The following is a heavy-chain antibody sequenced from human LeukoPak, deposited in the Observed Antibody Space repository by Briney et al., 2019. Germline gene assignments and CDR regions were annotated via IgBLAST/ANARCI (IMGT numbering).Heavy chain of an antibody. CDR2: IYYSGST. CDR1: GVSITSYY. V-gene: IGHV4-59*01. Sequence: SETLSLTCTVSGVSITSYYWSWIRQPPGKGLEWIGYIYYSGSTNYNPSLTSRVTISVDTSKNQFSLKLSSVTAADTAVYYCARKTHTARMNAFDIWGQGTMVTVSS. J-gene: IGHJ3*02. CDR3: ARKTHTARMNAFDI. D-gene: IGHD5-18*01.